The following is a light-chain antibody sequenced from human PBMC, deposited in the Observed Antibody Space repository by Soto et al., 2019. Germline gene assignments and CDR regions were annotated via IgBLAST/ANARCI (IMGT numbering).Light chain of an antibody. Sequence: QSALTQPASVSGSPGQSITISCTGTSSDVVGYNYVSWYQHPPGKAPKLIIYDVTNRPSGVSSPFSGSKSGNTASLTISGLQPEDEADYYCSSYPTSNTRKIVFGTGTKVTVL. CDR1: SSDVVGYNY. CDR2: DVT. J-gene: IGLJ1*01. CDR3: SSYPTSNTRKIV. V-gene: IGLV2-14*03.